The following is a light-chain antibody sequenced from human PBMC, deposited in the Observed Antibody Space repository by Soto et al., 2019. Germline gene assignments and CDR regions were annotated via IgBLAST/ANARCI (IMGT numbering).Light chain of an antibody. V-gene: IGKV1-5*03. Sequence: IQITQSPSSLPASVRDRVTITCRASQNTRGYLNWYQQKPGKAPKLLIYKASSLESGVPSRFSGSGSGTEFTLTISSLQPDDFATYYCQQYNSYSRTFGQGTKV. J-gene: IGKJ1*01. CDR2: KAS. CDR1: QNTRGY. CDR3: QQYNSYSRT.